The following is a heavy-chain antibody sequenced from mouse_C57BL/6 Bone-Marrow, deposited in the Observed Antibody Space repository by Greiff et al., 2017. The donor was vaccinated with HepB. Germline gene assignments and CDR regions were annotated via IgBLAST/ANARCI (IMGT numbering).Heavy chain of an antibody. J-gene: IGHJ1*03. V-gene: IGHV1-18*01. CDR3: ARSVATRYWYFDV. Sequence: VQLQQSGPELVKPGASVKIPCKASGYTFTDYNMDWVKQSQGKRLEWIGDINPNNGGTIYNQKFKGKATLTVDKSSSTAYMELRSLTSEDTAVYYCARSVATRYWYFDVWGTGTTVTVSS. D-gene: IGHD1-1*01. CDR2: INPNNGGT. CDR1: GYTFTDYN.